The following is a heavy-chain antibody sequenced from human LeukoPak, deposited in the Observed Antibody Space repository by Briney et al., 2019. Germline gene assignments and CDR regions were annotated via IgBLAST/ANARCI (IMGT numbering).Heavy chain of an antibody. D-gene: IGHD3-10*01. Sequence: GGSPRLSCAASGFTFSSHWMTWVRQAPGKGLELVANIKEDGSETYYVDSVKGRFTISRDNAKNSLYLQMSSLRAEDTAVYYCARVVLYYSYMDVWGKGTPVTVSS. CDR2: IKEDGSET. CDR1: GFTFSSHW. V-gene: IGHV3-7*02. CDR3: ARVVLYYSYMDV. J-gene: IGHJ6*03.